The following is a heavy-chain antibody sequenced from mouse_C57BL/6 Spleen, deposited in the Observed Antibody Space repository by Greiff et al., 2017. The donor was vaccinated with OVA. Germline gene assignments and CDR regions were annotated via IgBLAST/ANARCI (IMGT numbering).Heavy chain of an antibody. V-gene: IGHV1-64*01. CDR2: IHPNSGST. CDR1: GYTFTSYW. Sequence: VQLQQPGAELVKPGASVKLSCKASGYTFTSYWMHWVKQRPGQGLEWIGMIHPNSGSTNYNEKFKSKATLTVDKSSSTAYMQLSSLTSEDSAVYYCARWDGYYHFDYWGQGTTLTVSS. CDR3: ARWDGYYHFDY. D-gene: IGHD2-3*01. J-gene: IGHJ2*01.